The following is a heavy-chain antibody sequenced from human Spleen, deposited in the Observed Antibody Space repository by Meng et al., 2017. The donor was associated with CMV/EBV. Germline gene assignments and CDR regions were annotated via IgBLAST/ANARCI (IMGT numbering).Heavy chain of an antibody. CDR1: GYTFTAHY. CDR2: INPHSGGT. D-gene: IGHD3-10*01. J-gene: IGHJ4*02. Sequence: ASVKVSCKASGYTFTAHYLHWVRQAPGQGLEWMGWINPHSGGTEYAQKFQGRVTMTRDTSISTAYMELRRLRSGDTALYYCARAKYYGSGSYYEMNFDYWGQGELVTVSS. CDR3: ARAKYYGSGSYYEMNFDY. V-gene: IGHV1-2*02.